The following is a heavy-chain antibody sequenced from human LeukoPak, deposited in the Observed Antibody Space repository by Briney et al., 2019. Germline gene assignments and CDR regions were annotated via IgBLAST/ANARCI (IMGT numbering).Heavy chain of an antibody. Sequence: GESLKISCKGSGYSFTTYWIGWVRQMPGKGLEWMGIIYPVDSDTRYSPSFQGQVTISADKSITTAYLQWSSLKAPDTAMYYCARVLAYSSSWYGDYWGQGTLVTVSS. CDR2: IYPVDSDT. J-gene: IGHJ4*02. CDR1: GYSFTTYW. CDR3: ARVLAYSSSWYGDY. V-gene: IGHV5-51*01. D-gene: IGHD6-13*01.